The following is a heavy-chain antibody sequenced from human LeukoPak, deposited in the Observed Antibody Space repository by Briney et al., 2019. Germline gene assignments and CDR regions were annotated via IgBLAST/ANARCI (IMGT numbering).Heavy chain of an antibody. CDR3: AVQTIVANTQGDAFDI. CDR1: GYTFTAYY. CDR2: INCNSAGT. V-gene: IGHV1-2*06. J-gene: IGHJ3*02. D-gene: IGHD5-12*01. Sequence: ASVKVSCKASGYTFTAYYIHWARQAPGQGLEWVGRINCNSAGTNYAQKFRGRVTMTRDTSISTVYMELTSLRSDDTAVYYCAVQTIVANTQGDAFDIWGQGTTVIVSS.